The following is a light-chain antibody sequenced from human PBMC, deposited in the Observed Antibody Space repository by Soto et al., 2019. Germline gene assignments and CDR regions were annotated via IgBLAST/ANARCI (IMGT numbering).Light chain of an antibody. CDR1: QSVSSY. Sequence: EIVLTQSPATLSLSPGERATLACRASQSVSSYLAWYQQKPGQAPRLLIYDAYNRATGIPARFSGSGSGTDSPLTLSSLEPEDFAVYYCQQRRNWPLTFGGGTKVEIK. CDR2: DAY. J-gene: IGKJ4*01. V-gene: IGKV3-11*01. CDR3: QQRRNWPLT.